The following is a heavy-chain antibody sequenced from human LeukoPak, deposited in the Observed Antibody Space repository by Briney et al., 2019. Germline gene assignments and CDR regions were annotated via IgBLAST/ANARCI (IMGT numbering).Heavy chain of an antibody. CDR3: AVSPDNWFDP. V-gene: IGHV3-11*01. CDR2: IGSSGSTI. J-gene: IGHJ5*02. CDR1: GFTFSDYY. Sequence: GGSLRLSCAASGFTFSDYYMSWIRQAPGKGLEGVSYIGSSGSTIYYADSVKGRFTISRDNAKNSLYLQMNSLRAEDTAVYYCAVSPDNWFDPWGQGTLVTVSS.